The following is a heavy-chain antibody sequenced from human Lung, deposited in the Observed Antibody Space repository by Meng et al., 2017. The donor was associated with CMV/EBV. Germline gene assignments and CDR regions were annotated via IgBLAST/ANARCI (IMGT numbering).Heavy chain of an antibody. CDR3: AGGNNWGPDY. CDR2: IHPHRGDT. Sequence: SXXVSCKASGYTFTAHYFHWVRQAPGQGLEWMGWIHPHRGDTNYAQQFQGRVTLTRDTSINTGYMELTRLTSDDTAVYYCAGGNNWGPDYWGQGTLVTVSS. CDR1: GYTFTAHY. V-gene: IGHV1-2*02. J-gene: IGHJ4*02. D-gene: IGHD7-27*01.